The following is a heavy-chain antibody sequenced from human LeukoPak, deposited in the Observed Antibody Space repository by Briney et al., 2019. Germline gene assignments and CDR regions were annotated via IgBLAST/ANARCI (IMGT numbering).Heavy chain of an antibody. CDR1: GFTFSSYG. V-gene: IGHV3-33*06. Sequence: GGSLRHSCAASGFTFSSYGMHWVRQAPGKGLEWVAVIWYDGSNKYYADSVKSRFTISRDNSKNTLYLQMNSLRAEDTVVYYCAKESRKEGRSHYWYFDLWGRGTLVTVSS. D-gene: IGHD3-10*01. J-gene: IGHJ2*01. CDR3: AKESRKEGRSHYWYFDL. CDR2: IWYDGSNK.